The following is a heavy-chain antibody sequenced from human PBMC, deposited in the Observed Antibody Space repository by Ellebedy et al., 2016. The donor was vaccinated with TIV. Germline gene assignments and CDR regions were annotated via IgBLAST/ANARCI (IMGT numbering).Heavy chain of an antibody. CDR1: GYSFTGYY. CDR2: INPNSGST. D-gene: IGHD6-19*01. V-gene: IGHV1-2*04. Sequence: AASVKVSCKASGYSFTGYYMHWVRQAPGQGLEWMGWINPNSGSTKYAQNFQGWVTMTRDTSISTAYMDLSRLTSDDTAVYYCARRGQSSGPYWAFDIWGQGTMVTVSS. CDR3: ARRGQSSGPYWAFDI. J-gene: IGHJ3*02.